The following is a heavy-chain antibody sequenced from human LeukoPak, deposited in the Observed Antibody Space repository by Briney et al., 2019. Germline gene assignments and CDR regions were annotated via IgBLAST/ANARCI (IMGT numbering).Heavy chain of an antibody. V-gene: IGHV1-24*01. CDR2: FDPEDGET. Sequence: ASVKVSCKVSGYTLTELSMHWVRQAPGKGLEWMGGFDPEDGETIYAQKFQGRVTMTEDTSTDTAYMELSSLRSEDTAVYYCATRRHYYGSGTPRNWFDPWGQGTLVTVSS. CDR1: GYTLTELS. D-gene: IGHD3-10*01. CDR3: ATRRHYYGSGTPRNWFDP. J-gene: IGHJ5*02.